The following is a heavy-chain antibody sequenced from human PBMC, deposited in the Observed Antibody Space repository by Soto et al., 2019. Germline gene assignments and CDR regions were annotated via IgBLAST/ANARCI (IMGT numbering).Heavy chain of an antibody. CDR1: GGSFSGYY. J-gene: IGHJ3*02. Sequence: PSETLSLTCAVYGGSFSGYYWSWIRQPPGKGLEWIGEINHSGSTNYNPSLKSRVTISVDTSKSQFSLKLSSVTAADTAVYYCAGDRTPAGYSSGWSHDAFDIWGQGTMVTVSS. CDR2: INHSGST. D-gene: IGHD6-19*01. CDR3: AGDRTPAGYSSGWSHDAFDI. V-gene: IGHV4-34*01.